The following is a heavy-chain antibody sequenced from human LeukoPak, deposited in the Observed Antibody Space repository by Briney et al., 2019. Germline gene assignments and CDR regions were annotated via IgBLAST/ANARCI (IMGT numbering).Heavy chain of an antibody. V-gene: IGHV3-23*01. CDR1: QFTFTTYA. D-gene: IGHD1-14*01. CDR3: AKATTWSYFDP. J-gene: IGHJ4*02. CDR2: IGDSGVPT. Sequence: GGSLRLSSADSQFTFTTYAMSRVRQAPGRGLEWVSSIGDSGVPTYYADSVKGRFTISRDNSQNTLYLQMNSLGADDTAVYYCAKATTWSYFDPWGQGTLVTVSS.